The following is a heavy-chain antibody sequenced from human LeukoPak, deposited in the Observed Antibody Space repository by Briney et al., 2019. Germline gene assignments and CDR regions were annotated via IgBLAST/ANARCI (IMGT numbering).Heavy chain of an antibody. V-gene: IGHV3-23*01. CDR1: GFTFSNSA. Sequence: GASLRLSFAASGFTFSNSAISWVRQAPGKGLEWVSLIGGTGGSTYYADSVKGRFTISRDNSKNTLYLQMNSLRAEDTAIYYCAKRSGSYYWAFDYWGQGTLVTVSS. J-gene: IGHJ4*02. CDR2: IGGTGGST. D-gene: IGHD1-26*01. CDR3: AKRSGSYYWAFDY.